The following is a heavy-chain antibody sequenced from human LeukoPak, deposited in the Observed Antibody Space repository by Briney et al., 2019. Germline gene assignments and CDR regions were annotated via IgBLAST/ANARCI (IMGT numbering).Heavy chain of an antibody. J-gene: IGHJ4*02. Sequence: APVNVSCMASGYTFNAYGISWVRQASGHGLEWMGWISGYQTNYAQNLQGRVTMTTDTSTNTAYMELRSLRSDDTAMYYCARTYDAYDYWGQGTLVTVSS. CDR2: ISGYQT. D-gene: IGHD3-3*01. CDR3: ARTYDAYDY. CDR1: GYTFNAYG. V-gene: IGHV1-18*04.